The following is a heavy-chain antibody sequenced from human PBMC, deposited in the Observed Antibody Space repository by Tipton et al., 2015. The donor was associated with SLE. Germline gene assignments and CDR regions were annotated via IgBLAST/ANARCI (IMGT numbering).Heavy chain of an antibody. CDR3: VVCSPSSCSYFDY. CDR1: GGSISSYY. D-gene: IGHD2-2*01. CDR2: IYTGGNT. Sequence: TLSLTCTVSGGSISSYYWSWIRQPAGKGLEWIGRIYTGGNTKYNPSLESRVTLSVDASKDQFSLRLTSVTAADTAVYYCVVCSPSSCSYFDYGGQGRLVTVSS. V-gene: IGHV4-4*07. J-gene: IGHJ4*02.